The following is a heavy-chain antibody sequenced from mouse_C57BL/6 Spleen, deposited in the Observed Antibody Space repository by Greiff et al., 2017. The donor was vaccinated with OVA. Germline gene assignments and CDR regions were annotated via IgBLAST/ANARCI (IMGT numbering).Heavy chain of an antibody. D-gene: IGHD1-1*01. CDR3: ARDYYYGSSYHWFAY. CDR2: INPNNGGT. V-gene: IGHV1-26*01. Sequence: EVQLQQSGPELVKPGASVKISCKASGYTFTDYYMNWVKQSHGKSLEWIGDINPNNGGTSYNQKFKGKATLTVDKSSSTAYMELRSLTSDDSAVYYCARDYYYGSSYHWFAYWGQGTLVTVSA. CDR1: GYTFTDYY. J-gene: IGHJ3*01.